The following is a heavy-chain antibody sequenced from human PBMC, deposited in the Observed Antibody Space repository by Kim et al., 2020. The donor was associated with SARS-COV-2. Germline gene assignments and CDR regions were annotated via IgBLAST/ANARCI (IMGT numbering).Heavy chain of an antibody. J-gene: IGHJ3*02. D-gene: IGHD3-10*01. V-gene: IGHV4-59*08. Sequence: SETLSLTCTVSGGSISSYYWSWIRQPPGKGLEWIGYIYYSVSTNYNPSLKSRVTISVDTSKNQFSLKLSSVTAADTAVYYCARTFGGGAFDIWGQGTMVT. CDR3: ARTFGGGAFDI. CDR2: IYYSVST. CDR1: GGSISSYY.